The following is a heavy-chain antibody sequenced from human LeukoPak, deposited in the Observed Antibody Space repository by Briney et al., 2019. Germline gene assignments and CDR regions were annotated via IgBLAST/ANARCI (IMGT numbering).Heavy chain of an antibody. D-gene: IGHD6-13*01. CDR3: ARSAESSSWVEFDY. J-gene: IGHJ4*02. Sequence: GASVKVSCKASGYTFTGYYMHWVRQAPGQGLEWMGWINPSSGGTNYAQKFQDRVTMTRDTSISTAYMELSRPRSDDTAVYYCARSAESSSWVEFDYWGQGTLVTVSS. CDR2: INPSSGGT. V-gene: IGHV1-2*02. CDR1: GYTFTGYY.